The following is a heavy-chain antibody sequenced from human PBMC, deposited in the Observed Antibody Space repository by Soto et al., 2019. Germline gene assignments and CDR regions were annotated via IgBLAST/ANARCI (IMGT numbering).Heavy chain of an antibody. J-gene: IGHJ6*02. CDR2: IYYSGST. Sequence: SEPLCRPGTVSVGSDSSRGCYWRWIRQHPGKGVEWIGYIYYSGSTYYNPSLKSRVTISVDTSKNQFSLKLSSVTAADTAVYYCARDRTTDGMDVWGQGTTVTVSS. CDR1: VGSDSSRGCY. D-gene: IGHD4-17*01. CDR3: ARDRTTDGMDV. V-gene: IGHV4-31*03.